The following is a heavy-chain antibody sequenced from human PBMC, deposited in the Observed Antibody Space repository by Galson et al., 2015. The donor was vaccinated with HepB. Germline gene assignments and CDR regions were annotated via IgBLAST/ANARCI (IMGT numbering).Heavy chain of an antibody. Sequence: SLRLSCAASGFTFSSYAMHWVRQAPGKGLEWVAVISYDGSNKYYADSVKGRFTISRDNSKNTLYLQMNSLRAEDTAVYYCARDGSSWYGSNPDYYGMDVWGQGTTVTVSS. CDR1: GFTFSSYA. D-gene: IGHD6-13*01. V-gene: IGHV3-30*04. CDR2: ISYDGSNK. J-gene: IGHJ6*02. CDR3: ARDGSSWYGSNPDYYGMDV.